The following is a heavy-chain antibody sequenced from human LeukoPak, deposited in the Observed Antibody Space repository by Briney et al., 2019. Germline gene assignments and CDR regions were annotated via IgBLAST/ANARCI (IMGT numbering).Heavy chain of an antibody. V-gene: IGHV3-48*03. J-gene: IGHJ4*02. Sequence: PGGSLRLSCAASGFTFSSYEMNWVRQAPGKGLEWVSYISSSGSTIYYADSVKGRFTISRDNAKNSLYLQMNSLRAEDTAVYYCARGESVKLTGDHFDYWGQGTLVTVSS. CDR3: ARGESVKLTGDHFDY. D-gene: IGHD7-27*01. CDR1: GFTFSSYE. CDR2: ISSSGSTI.